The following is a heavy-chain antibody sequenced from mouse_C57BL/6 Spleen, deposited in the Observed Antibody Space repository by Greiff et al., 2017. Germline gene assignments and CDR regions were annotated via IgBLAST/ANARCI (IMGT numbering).Heavy chain of an antibody. Sequence: EVQGVESGGGLVQPGGSLKLSCAASGFTFSDYYMYWVRQTPEKRLEWVAYISNGGGSTYYPDTVKGRFTISRDNAKNTLYLQMSRLKSEDTAMYYCARQGNYHAMDYWGQGTSVTVSS. CDR1: GFTFSDYY. V-gene: IGHV5-12*01. CDR2: ISNGGGST. CDR3: ARQGNYHAMDY. J-gene: IGHJ4*01.